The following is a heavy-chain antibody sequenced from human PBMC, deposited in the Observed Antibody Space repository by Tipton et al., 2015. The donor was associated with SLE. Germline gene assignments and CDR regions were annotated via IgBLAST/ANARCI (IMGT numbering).Heavy chain of an antibody. D-gene: IGHD2-15*01. CDR3: ASHSGGYCSGGSCYDY. CDR1: GGSISSHY. J-gene: IGHJ4*02. V-gene: IGHV4-59*11. CDR2: IYSSGST. Sequence: TLSLTCTVSGGSISSHYWSWIRQPPGKGLEWIGYIYSSGSTSYNPSLESRVTISLDTSKNQFSLKLTSVTAADTAVYYCASHSGGYCSGGSCYDYWGQGTLVTVSS.